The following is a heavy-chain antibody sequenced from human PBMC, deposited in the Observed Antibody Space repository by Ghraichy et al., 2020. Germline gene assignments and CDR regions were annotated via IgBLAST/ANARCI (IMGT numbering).Heavy chain of an antibody. CDR2: ISSNGGST. CDR1: GFTFSSYA. J-gene: IGHJ3*02. CDR3: ARETRDGYNYWAQDAFDI. Sequence: GGSLRLSCAASGFTFSSYAMHWVRQAPGKGLEYVSAISSNGGSTYYANSVKGRFTISRDNSKNTLYLQMGSLRAEDMAVYYCARETRDGYNYWAQDAFDIWGQGTMVTVSS. D-gene: IGHD5-24*01. V-gene: IGHV3-64*01.